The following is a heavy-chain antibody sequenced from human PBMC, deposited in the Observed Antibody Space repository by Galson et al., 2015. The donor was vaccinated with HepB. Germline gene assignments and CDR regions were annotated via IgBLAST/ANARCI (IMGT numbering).Heavy chain of an antibody. V-gene: IGHV1-8*01. J-gene: IGHJ6*03. D-gene: IGHD2-8*01. CDR1: GYTFTSYD. Sequence: SVKVSCKASGYTFTSYDINWVRQATGQGLEWMGWMNPNSGITGYAQKFQGRVTMTRNTSISTAYMELSSLRSEDTAVYYCARMLYSRGYYYYYMDVWGKGTTVTVSS. CDR2: MNPNSGIT. CDR3: ARMLYSRGYYYYYMDV.